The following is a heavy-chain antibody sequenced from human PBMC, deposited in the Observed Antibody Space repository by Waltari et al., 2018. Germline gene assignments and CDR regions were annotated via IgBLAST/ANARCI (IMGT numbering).Heavy chain of an antibody. J-gene: IGHJ4*02. CDR1: GFIFRDHA. CDR3: ARDRWYFDS. Sequence: EVQLVESGGGLVQPGRSLTLSCTASGFIFRDHAVSWVRQDPGKGREWVGFIKSKAYGATTENAASVKGRFIISRDDSKSIAYLQMDSLKTEDTAVYYCARDRWYFDSWGQGTLVTVSS. V-gene: IGHV3-49*04. CDR2: IKSKAYGATT. D-gene: IGHD2-15*01.